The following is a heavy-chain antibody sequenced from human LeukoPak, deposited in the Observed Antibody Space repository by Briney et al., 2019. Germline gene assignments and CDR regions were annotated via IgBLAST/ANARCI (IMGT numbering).Heavy chain of an antibody. D-gene: IGHD3-10*01. CDR1: GGSFSGYY. Sequence: PSETLSLTCAVYGGSFSGYYWSWIRQPPGKGLEWIGEINHSGSTNYNPSLKSRVTISVDTSKNQFSLKLSSVTAADTAVYYCARSWYYGSGSYYNVRRPFDYWGQGTLVTVSS. J-gene: IGHJ4*02. V-gene: IGHV4-34*01. CDR3: ARSWYYGSGSYYNVRRPFDY. CDR2: INHSGST.